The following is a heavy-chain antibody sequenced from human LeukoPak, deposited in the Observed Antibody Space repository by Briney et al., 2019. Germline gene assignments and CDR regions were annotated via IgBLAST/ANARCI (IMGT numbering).Heavy chain of an antibody. V-gene: IGHV3-53*01. CDR2: IYSGGRT. CDR1: GLTVRSNY. D-gene: IGHD3-10*01. Sequence: GGSLRLSCVASGLTVRSNYMSWVRQAPGKGLEWVSVIYSGGRTYYADAVKGRFTMSRDNSKNTVYLQMNSLTAEDTAVYYCARDFETGGYYYYGMDVWGQGTTVTVSS. CDR3: ARDFETGGYYYYGMDV. J-gene: IGHJ6*02.